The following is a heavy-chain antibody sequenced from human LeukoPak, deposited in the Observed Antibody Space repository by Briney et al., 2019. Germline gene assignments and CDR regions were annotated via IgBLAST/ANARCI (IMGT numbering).Heavy chain of an antibody. CDR2: TNPNSGGT. CDR3: ARGQGYYDSSGYRYYFDY. J-gene: IGHJ4*02. Sequence: GASVKVSCKASGYTFTGYYMHWVRQAPGQGLEWMGWTNPNSGGTNYAQKFQGRVTMTRDTSISTAYMELSRLRSDDTAVYYCARGQGYYDSSGYRYYFDYWGQGTLVTVSS. D-gene: IGHD3-22*01. CDR1: GYTFTGYY. V-gene: IGHV1-2*02.